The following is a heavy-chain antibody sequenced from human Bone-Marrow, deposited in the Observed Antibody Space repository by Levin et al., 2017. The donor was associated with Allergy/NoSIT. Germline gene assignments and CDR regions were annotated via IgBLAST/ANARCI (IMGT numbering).Heavy chain of an antibody. Sequence: ASVKVSCKASGYTFSTSGISWVRQAPGQGLEWMGWISTYNGNRHYAEKFRDRVTMTTDTSTSTAYMDLRSLRSDDTAIYYCARVRDYFDSSGYSNRGEDYWGQGTLVNVSS. CDR1: GYTFSTSG. CDR3: ARVRDYFDSSGYSNRGEDY. V-gene: IGHV1-18*01. CDR2: ISTYNGNR. D-gene: IGHD3-22*01. J-gene: IGHJ4*02.